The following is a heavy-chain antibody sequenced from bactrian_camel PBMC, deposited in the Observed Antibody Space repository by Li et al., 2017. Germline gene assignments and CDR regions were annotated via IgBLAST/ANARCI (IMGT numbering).Heavy chain of an antibody. CDR3: ATLISWWHPAYKY. Sequence: VQLVESGGGLVQPESSLTLTCATSGFSFSAYYLTWVRQAPGKGLEWVPHINSVGGTTYYADSVKGRFTISRDNAKNTVSLQMNSLKSEDTALYYCATLISWWHPAYKYWGQGTQVTVS. V-gene: IGHV3S40*01. D-gene: IGHD7*01. J-gene: IGHJ4*01. CDR1: GFSFSAYY. CDR2: INSVGGTT.